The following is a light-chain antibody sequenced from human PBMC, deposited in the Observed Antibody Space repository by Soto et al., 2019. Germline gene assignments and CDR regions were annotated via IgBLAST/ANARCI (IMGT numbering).Light chain of an antibody. V-gene: IGKV3-20*01. CDR2: DAS. CDR3: QQYGSSAWT. Sequence: EIVLTQSPGTLSLSPGERATLSCRASQSVSSSYLAWYQQKSGQAPRLLIYDASSRATGIPDRFSGSGSGTDFTLTISRLEPEDFAVYYCQQYGSSAWTFGQGTKVEIK. J-gene: IGKJ1*01. CDR1: QSVSSSY.